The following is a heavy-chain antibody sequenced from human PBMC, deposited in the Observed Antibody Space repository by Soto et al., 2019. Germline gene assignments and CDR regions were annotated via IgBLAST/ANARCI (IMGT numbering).Heavy chain of an antibody. Sequence: SETLSLTCTVSGVSISSSSYYWGWIRQPPGKGLEWIGNIYYSGSTSYNPSLRSRVTISVDTSRNQFSLKLNSVTAADTAVYYCASRIAARRVPNWFDPWGQGTLVTAPQ. CDR2: IYYSGST. V-gene: IGHV4-39*01. CDR3: ASRIAARRVPNWFDP. J-gene: IGHJ5*02. CDR1: GVSISSSSYY. D-gene: IGHD6-6*01.